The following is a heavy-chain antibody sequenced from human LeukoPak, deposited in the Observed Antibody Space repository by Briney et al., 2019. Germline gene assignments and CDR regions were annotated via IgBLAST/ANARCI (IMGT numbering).Heavy chain of an antibody. D-gene: IGHD2-15*01. CDR3: ARDFRRWSEY. J-gene: IGHJ4*02. V-gene: IGHV3-7*01. CDR2: IKQDGSDI. CDR1: GFTFSTYW. Sequence: GGSLRLSCAASGFTFSTYWMSWVRQAPGKGLEWVANIKQDGSDIYYVDSVKGRFTISRDNAKNSLYLQMNSLRAEDTAVYYCARDFRRWSEYWGQGTLVTVSS.